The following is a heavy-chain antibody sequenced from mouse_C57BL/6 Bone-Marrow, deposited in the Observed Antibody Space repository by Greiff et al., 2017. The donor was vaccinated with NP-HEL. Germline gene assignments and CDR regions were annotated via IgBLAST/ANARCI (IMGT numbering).Heavy chain of an antibody. Sequence: EVMLVESVAELVRPGASVKLSCTASGFNIKNTYMHWVKQRPEQGLEWIGRIDPANGNTKYAPQFQGKATITADTSSNTAYLQLSSLTSEDTAIYYCARGYGSRGDYFDYWGQGTTLTVSS. CDR3: ARGYGSRGDYFDY. J-gene: IGHJ2*01. CDR2: IDPANGNT. CDR1: GFNIKNTY. V-gene: IGHV14-3*01. D-gene: IGHD1-1*01.